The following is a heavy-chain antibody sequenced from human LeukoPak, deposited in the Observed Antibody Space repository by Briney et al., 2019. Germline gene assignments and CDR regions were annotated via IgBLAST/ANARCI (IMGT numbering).Heavy chain of an antibody. CDR2: IYYSGRT. CDR3: ARLGPGSVRAFDI. D-gene: IGHD3-10*01. Sequence: PSETLSLTCTVSGGSISSSSYYWGWIRQPPEKGLECIGSIYYSGRTYYNPSLKSRVTISVDTSKNQFSLKLSSVTAADTAVYYCARLGPGSVRAFDIWGQGTMVTVSS. J-gene: IGHJ3*02. CDR1: GGSISSSSYY. V-gene: IGHV4-39*07.